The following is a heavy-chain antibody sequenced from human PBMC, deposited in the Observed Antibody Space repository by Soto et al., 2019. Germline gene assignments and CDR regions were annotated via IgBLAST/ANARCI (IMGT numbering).Heavy chain of an antibody. CDR2: INHGRST. D-gene: IGHD5-12*01. V-gene: IGHV4-34*02. Sequence: QVQLRQWGAGLLKPSETLSLRCAVYGGSLSDYSWSWIRQSPEKGLEWIGEINHGRSTKYIPSLKSRVTISVDTSKNQVSLILTSATPADTAVYRCARGGGNSGYFFDYWGRGTLVTVSS. CDR3: ARGGGNSGYFFDY. J-gene: IGHJ4*02. CDR1: GGSLSDYS.